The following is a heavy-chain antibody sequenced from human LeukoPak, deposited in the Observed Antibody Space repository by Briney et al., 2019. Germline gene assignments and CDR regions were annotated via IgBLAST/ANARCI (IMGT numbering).Heavy chain of an antibody. J-gene: IGHJ4*02. D-gene: IGHD3-10*01. Sequence: GGSLRLSCAASGFTFSSYWMSWVRQAPGKGLEWVANIKQDGSEKYYVDSVKGRFTISRDNAKNSLFLQMNSLRAEDTAVYYWGKDRGGSLPSFDYWGQGTLVPVSS. CDR2: IKQDGSEK. V-gene: IGHV3-7*01. CDR1: GFTFSSYW. CDR3: GKDRGGSLPSFDY.